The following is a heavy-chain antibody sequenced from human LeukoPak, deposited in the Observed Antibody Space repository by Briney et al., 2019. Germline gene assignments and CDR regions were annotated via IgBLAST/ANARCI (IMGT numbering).Heavy chain of an antibody. CDR3: ARGYDISDY. CDR1: GFTFSSYS. Sequence: PGGSLRLSCAASGFTFSSYSMNWVRQAPGKGLEWLSYISSSSSTIYYADSVKGRFTISRDNAKNSLYVQMNSLRAEDTAMYYCARGYDISDYWGQGTVVTVSS. CDR2: ISSSSSTI. J-gene: IGHJ4*02. D-gene: IGHD3-9*01. V-gene: IGHV3-48*04.